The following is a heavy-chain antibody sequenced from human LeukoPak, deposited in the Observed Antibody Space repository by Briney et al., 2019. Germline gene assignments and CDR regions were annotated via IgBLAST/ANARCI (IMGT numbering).Heavy chain of an antibody. Sequence: GGSLRLYCAASGFNSAAYAMSWVRQAPGKGLDCVSHICWNSGSIGYADSVTGRFTISRDNAKNSLYLQMNSLRAEDTALYYCAKDIDAAVAGPFDYWGQGTPVTVSS. CDR2: ICWNSGSI. V-gene: IGHV3-9*02. CDR3: AKDIDAAVAGPFDY. CDR1: GFNSAAYA. D-gene: IGHD6-19*01. J-gene: IGHJ4*02.